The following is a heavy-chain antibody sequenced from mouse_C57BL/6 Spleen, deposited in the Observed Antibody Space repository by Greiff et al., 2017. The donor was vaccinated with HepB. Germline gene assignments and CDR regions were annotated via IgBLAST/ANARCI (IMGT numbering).Heavy chain of an antibody. CDR2: IDPSDSYT. V-gene: IGHV1-59*01. CDR3: ARMVGRTLYFDD. CDR1: GYTFTSYW. J-gene: IGHJ2*01. Sequence: QVQLQQPGAELVRPGTSVKLSCKASGYTFTSYWMHWVKQRPGQGLEWIGVIDPSDSYTNYNQKFKGKATLTVDTSSSTAYMQLSSLTSEDSAVYYCARMVGRTLYFDDWGQGTTLTVSS. D-gene: IGHD1-1*02.